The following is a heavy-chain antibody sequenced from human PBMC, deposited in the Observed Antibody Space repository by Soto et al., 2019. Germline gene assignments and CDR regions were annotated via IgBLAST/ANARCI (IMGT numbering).Heavy chain of an antibody. J-gene: IGHJ6*02. V-gene: IGHV4-30-4*01. D-gene: IGHD1-1*01. CDR1: GGSISSGDYY. CDR2: IYYSGST. Sequence: QVQLQESGPGLVKPSQTLSLTCTVSGGSISSGDYYWSWIRQPPGKGLEWIGYIYYSGSTYYNPSHTSRVTISVDTSKTQSPLKLSSVTAADTAVYYCARAARPAGDYYYYGMDVWGQGTTVTVSS. CDR3: ARAARPAGDYYYYGMDV.